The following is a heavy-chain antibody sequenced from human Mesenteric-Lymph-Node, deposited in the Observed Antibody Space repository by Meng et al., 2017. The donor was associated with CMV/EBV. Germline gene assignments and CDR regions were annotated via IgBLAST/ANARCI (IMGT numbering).Heavy chain of an antibody. CDR2: ITPMFGIA. V-gene: IGHV1-69*10. D-gene: IGHD5-18*01. J-gene: IGHJ4*02. CDR1: GGTFSNNV. Sequence: SVKVSCKASGGTFSNNVISWVRQAPGQGLEWMGGITPMFGIAIYAQKFQGRVTITADKSTSTVDMELSSLRSEDTAVYYCAKDHVGATMGFDSWGQGTLVTVSS. CDR3: AKDHVGATMGFDS.